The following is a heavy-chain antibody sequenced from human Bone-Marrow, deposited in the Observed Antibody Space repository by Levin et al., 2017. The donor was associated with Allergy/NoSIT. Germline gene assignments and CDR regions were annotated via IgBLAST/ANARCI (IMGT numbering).Heavy chain of an antibody. Sequence: GESLKISCVASGFTFSGYGMHWVRQAPGKGLEWVAVMSHDGTNKYYADSVKGRFNISRDNSKNTLYLQMNSLRAEDTAAYYCGKPGSSGWSLPLHYWGQGTLVTVSS. CDR1: GFTFSGYG. J-gene: IGHJ4*02. CDR3: GKPGSSGWSLPLHY. D-gene: IGHD6-19*01. CDR2: MSHDGTNK. V-gene: IGHV3-30*18.